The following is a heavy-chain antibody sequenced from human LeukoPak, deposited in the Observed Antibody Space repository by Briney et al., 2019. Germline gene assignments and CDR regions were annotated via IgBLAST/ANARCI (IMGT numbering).Heavy chain of an antibody. D-gene: IGHD3-22*01. V-gene: IGHV1-18*01. J-gene: IGHJ4*02. CDR2: ISAYNGNT. CDR1: GYTFTSYG. CDR3: ARDLSPYYYDSSGYTPFDY. Sequence: ASVKVSCKASGYTFTSYGISWVRQAPGQALEWMGWISAYNGNTNYAQKLQGRVTMTTDTSTSTAYMELRSLRSDDTAVYYCARDLSPYYYDSSGYTPFDYWGQGTLVTVSS.